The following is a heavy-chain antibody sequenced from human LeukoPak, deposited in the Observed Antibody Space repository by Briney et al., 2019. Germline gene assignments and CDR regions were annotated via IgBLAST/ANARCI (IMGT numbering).Heavy chain of an antibody. D-gene: IGHD3-9*01. V-gene: IGHV3-7*01. CDR1: GFTFSSYW. CDR2: IKQDGSEK. CDR3: AREMRLVISQVDY. J-gene: IGHJ4*02. Sequence: GSLRLSCATSGFTFSSYWMSWVRQAPGKGLEWVANIKQDGSEKYYVDSVKGRFTISRDNAKNSLYLQMNSLRAEDTAVYYCAREMRLVISQVDYWGQGTLVTVSS.